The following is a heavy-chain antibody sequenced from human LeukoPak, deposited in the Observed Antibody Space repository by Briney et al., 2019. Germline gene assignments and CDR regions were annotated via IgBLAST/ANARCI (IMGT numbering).Heavy chain of an antibody. J-gene: IGHJ4*02. CDR3: ARESRYYEILSGQQRICPFDY. V-gene: IGHV4-34*10. Sequence: SETLSLTCAVYGGSISGDYWCWIRHPPRNGLELNWIINHCTSTNYNPTLNIRSTISVDTSTNQFHLNLSSVTAADTAVYYYARESRYYEILSGQQRICPFDYWGQGTMVTVSS. CDR2: INHCTST. CDR1: GGSISGDY. D-gene: IGHD3-9*01.